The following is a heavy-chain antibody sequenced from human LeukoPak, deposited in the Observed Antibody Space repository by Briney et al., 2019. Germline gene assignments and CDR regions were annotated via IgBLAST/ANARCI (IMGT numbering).Heavy chain of an antibody. Sequence: SGTLSLTCAVYGGSFSGYYWSWIRQPPGKGLEWIGEINHSGSTNYNPSLKSRVTISVDTSKNQFSLKLSSVTAADTAVYYCARGVRGGSSGWYYYYYGMDVWGQGTTVTVSS. CDR1: GGSFSGYY. CDR3: ARGVRGGSSGWYYYYYGMDV. J-gene: IGHJ6*02. D-gene: IGHD6-19*01. V-gene: IGHV4-34*01. CDR2: INHSGST.